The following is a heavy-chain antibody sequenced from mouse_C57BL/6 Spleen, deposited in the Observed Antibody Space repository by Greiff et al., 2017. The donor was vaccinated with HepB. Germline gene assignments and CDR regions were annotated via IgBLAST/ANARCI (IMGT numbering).Heavy chain of an antibody. CDR3: ARRYDPHYYAMDY. CDR2: FHPYNDDT. Sequence: VQLQQSGAELVKPGASVKMSCKASGYTFTTYPIEWMKQNHGKSLEWIGNFHPYNDDTKYNEKFKGKATLTVEKSSSTVYLELRRLTSDDSAVYYCARRYDPHYYAMDYWGQGTSVTVSS. CDR1: GYTFTTYP. V-gene: IGHV1-47*01. J-gene: IGHJ4*01. D-gene: IGHD2-3*01.